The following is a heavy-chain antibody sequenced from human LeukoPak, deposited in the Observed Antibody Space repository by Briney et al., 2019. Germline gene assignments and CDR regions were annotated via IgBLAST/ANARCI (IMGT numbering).Heavy chain of an antibody. CDR3: ARGLFARERWLQFLVKPTNWFDP. D-gene: IGHD5-24*01. Sequence: SETLSLTCAVYGGSFSDYYWSWIRQPPGKGLGWIGEINHSGSTNYNPSLKSRVTISVDTSKNQFSLKLSSVTAADTAVYYCARGLFARERWLQFLVKPTNWFDPWGREPWSPSPQ. V-gene: IGHV4-34*01. CDR1: GGSFSDYY. CDR2: INHSGST. J-gene: IGHJ5*02.